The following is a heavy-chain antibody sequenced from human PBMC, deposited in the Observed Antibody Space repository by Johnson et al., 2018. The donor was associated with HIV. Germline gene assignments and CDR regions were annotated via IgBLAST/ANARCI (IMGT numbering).Heavy chain of an antibody. CDR1: GFTFSSYA. D-gene: IGHD3-10*01. CDR3: AREWAFGAYDAFDI. J-gene: IGHJ3*02. Sequence: QVHLVESGGGVVQPGRSLRLSCAASGFTFSSYAMHWVRQAPGKGMEWVAVISYDGSNKYYADSVKGRFTISRDNSKNTLYLQMNSLRAEDTAVYYCAREWAFGAYDAFDIWGQGTMVTVSS. CDR2: ISYDGSNK. V-gene: IGHV3-30*04.